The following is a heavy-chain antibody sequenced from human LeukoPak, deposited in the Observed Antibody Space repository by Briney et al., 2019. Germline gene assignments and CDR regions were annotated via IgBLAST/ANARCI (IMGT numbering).Heavy chain of an antibody. CDR2: IKEDGSEK. V-gene: IGHV3-7*03. D-gene: IGHD1-26*01. J-gene: IGHJ4*02. CDR3: ARDRGQVGLFDY. Sequence: PGGSLRLSCAASGFTFSSYWMSWVRQAPGKGLEWVANIKEDGSEKYHVDSVKGRFTISRDNAKNSLYLQMYNLRVEDTAVYYCARDRGQVGLFDYWGQGTLVTVSS. CDR1: GFTFSSYW.